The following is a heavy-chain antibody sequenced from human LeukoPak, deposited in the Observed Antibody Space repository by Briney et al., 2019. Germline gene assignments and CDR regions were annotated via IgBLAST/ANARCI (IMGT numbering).Heavy chain of an antibody. CDR1: GFTFSGPA. Sequence: PGGSLRLSCAASGFTFSGPAMHWVRQASGKGLEGVGRIRSKTNNYATAYAASVKDRFTISRDDSTNTAYLQMNSLKTEDTAVYYCVRHAASGGSGVDHWGQGTLVTVPS. D-gene: IGHD3-10*01. J-gene: IGHJ4*02. CDR2: IRSKTNNYAT. V-gene: IGHV3-73*01. CDR3: VRHAASGGSGVDH.